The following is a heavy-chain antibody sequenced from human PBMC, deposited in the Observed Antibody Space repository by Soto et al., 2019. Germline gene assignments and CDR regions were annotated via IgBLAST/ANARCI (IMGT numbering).Heavy chain of an antibody. CDR2: IIPILGIA. J-gene: IGHJ5*02. Sequence: QVQLVQSGAEVKKPGSSVKVSCKASGGTFSSYTISWVRQAPGQGLEWMGRIIPILGIANYAQKCQGRVTITEDKSTSTAYMELSSLRSEDTAVYYCARDVKTGFDPWGQGTLVTVSS. CDR1: GGTFSSYT. V-gene: IGHV1-69*08. CDR3: ARDVKTGFDP.